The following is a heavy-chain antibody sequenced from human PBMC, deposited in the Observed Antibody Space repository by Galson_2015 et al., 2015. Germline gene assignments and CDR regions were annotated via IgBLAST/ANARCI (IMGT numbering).Heavy chain of an antibody. Sequence: SLRLSCAASGFTFSSYYMQWVRQAPGKGLEWVSVICDDGSTKYYADSVKGRFTISRDNSKNTLFLQMNSLRAEDTAVYYCARFPWGRAVDAFDIWGQGTMVTVSS. CDR2: ICDDGSTK. V-gene: IGHV3-33*01. J-gene: IGHJ3*02. D-gene: IGHD3-16*01. CDR3: ARFPWGRAVDAFDI. CDR1: GFTFSSYY.